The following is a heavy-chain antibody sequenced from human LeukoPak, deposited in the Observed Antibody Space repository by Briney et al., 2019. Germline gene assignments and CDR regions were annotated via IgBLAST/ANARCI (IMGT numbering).Heavy chain of an antibody. CDR1: GFTCSSYS. D-gene: IGHD6-19*01. Sequence: KAGGPLRLSCAASGFTCSSYSMNWLRAAPGKGLEGVSFISSSSSYIYYADSVKGRFTITRDNDKNSLYLQMNSLRAEDTAGYYCARETAVGSGWVIFEYWGQGTLVTVSS. V-gene: IGHV3-21*01. J-gene: IGHJ4*02. CDR2: ISSSSSYI. CDR3: ARETAVGSGWVIFEY.